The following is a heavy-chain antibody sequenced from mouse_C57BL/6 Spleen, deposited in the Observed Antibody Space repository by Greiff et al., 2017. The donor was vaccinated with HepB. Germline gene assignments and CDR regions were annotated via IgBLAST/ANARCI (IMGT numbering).Heavy chain of an antibody. CDR2: INPYNGGT. Sequence: EVQLQQSGPELVKPGASVKISCKASGYTFTDYYMNWVKQSHGKSLEWIGDINPYNGGTSYNQKFKGKATLTVDKSSSTAYIELRSLTSEDSAVYYCAGAYYSNYDYAMDYWGQGTSVTVSS. D-gene: IGHD2-5*01. V-gene: IGHV1-26*01. CDR3: AGAYYSNYDYAMDY. J-gene: IGHJ4*01. CDR1: GYTFTDYY.